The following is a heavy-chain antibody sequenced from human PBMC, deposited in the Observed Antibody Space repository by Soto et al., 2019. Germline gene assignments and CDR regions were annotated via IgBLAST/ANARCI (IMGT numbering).Heavy chain of an antibody. J-gene: IGHJ4*02. Sequence: PGGSLRLSCAASGFTFSSYAMSWVRQAPGKGLEWVSVISGFGGSTYYADSVKGRFTISRDNSKNTLYLQMNTLRAEDTAIYYCATPTGNNYQVPYFDYWGQGTLVTVSS. D-gene: IGHD1-1*01. V-gene: IGHV3-23*01. CDR3: ATPTGNNYQVPYFDY. CDR1: GFTFSSYA. CDR2: ISGFGGST.